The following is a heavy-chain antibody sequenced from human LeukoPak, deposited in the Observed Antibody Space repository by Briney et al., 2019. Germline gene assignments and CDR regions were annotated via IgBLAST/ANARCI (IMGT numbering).Heavy chain of an antibody. V-gene: IGHV4-61*02. CDR1: GGSISSGSYY. CDR3: ARSLAVAGTSPLVWFDP. Sequence: SQTLSLTCTVSGGSISSGSYYWSWIRQPAGKGLEWIGRIYTSGSTNYNPSLKSRVTISVDTSKNQFSLKLSSVTAADTAVYYCARSLAVAGTSPLVWFDPWGQGTLVTVSS. J-gene: IGHJ5*02. CDR2: IYTSGST. D-gene: IGHD6-19*01.